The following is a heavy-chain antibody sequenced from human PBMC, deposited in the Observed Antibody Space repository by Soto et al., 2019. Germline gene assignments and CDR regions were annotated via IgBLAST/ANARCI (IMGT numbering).Heavy chain of an antibody. Sequence: ASVRVSCTASGYTFISYYMHWVRQAPGQGLEWMGIINPSGGATSYAQKFQGRVTMTRDTSTSTVYMELSNLRSEDTAVYYCARALYSGSYYLFDYWGQGTLVTVSS. V-gene: IGHV1-46*03. J-gene: IGHJ4*02. CDR2: INPSGGAT. D-gene: IGHD1-26*01. CDR3: ARALYSGSYYLFDY. CDR1: GYTFISYY.